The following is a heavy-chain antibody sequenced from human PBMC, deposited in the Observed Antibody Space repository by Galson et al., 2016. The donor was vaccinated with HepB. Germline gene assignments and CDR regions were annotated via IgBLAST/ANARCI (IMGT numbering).Heavy chain of an antibody. V-gene: IGHV4-59*11. CDR2: VHYSGIT. CDR1: GASISGHY. Sequence: ETLSLTCAVSGASISGHYWSWIRQPPGKGLEWIGYVHYSGITNYNPSLKSRVSISIDTSKTHFSLRLTSLTVADTAIYYCARVGRAWVGLDVWGQGTTVTVSS. J-gene: IGHJ6*02. CDR3: ARVGRAWVGLDV. D-gene: IGHD3/OR15-3a*01.